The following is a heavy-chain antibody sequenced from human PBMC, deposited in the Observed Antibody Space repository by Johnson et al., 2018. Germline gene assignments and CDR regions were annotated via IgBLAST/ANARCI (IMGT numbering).Heavy chain of an antibody. CDR2: IIPIFGTA. J-gene: IGHJ6*03. D-gene: IGHD2-2*01. CDR3: ARGGVVVSADYYYYMDV. CDR1: GGTFSSYA. V-gene: IGHV1-69*06. Sequence: QVQLVESGAEVKKPGSSVKVSCKASGGTFSSYAISWVRQAPGQGLEWMGGIIPIFGTANYAQKFQGRVTMTRNTSISTAYMELSSLGSEDTAVYYCARGGVVVSADYYYYMDVWGKGTTVTVSS.